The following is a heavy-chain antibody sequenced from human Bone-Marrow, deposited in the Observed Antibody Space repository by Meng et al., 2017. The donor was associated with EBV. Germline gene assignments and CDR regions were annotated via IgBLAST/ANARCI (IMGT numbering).Heavy chain of an antibody. V-gene: IGHV1-2*04. Sequence: QVQLVQSGAEVKKPGXSVKVSCEASGYTFTGYYMHWVRQAPGQGLEWMGWINPNSGGTNYAQKFQGWVTMTRDTSISTAYMELSSLRSEDTAVYYCARDDYDYVWGSYRSYYFDYWGQGTLVTVSS. D-gene: IGHD3-16*02. CDR2: INPNSGGT. CDR3: ARDDYDYVWGSYRSYYFDY. J-gene: IGHJ4*02. CDR1: GYTFTGYY.